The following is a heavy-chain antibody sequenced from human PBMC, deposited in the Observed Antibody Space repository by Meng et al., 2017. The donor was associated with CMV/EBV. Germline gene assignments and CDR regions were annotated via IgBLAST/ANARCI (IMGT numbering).Heavy chain of an antibody. CDR2: ISSSSYI. J-gene: IGHJ6*02. CDR3: ARRYNWNDGSWGIVVGEDWTPTNYYYYGMDV. V-gene: IGHV3-21*01. Sequence: GSLRLSCAASGFTFSSYSMNWVRQAPGKGLEWVSSISSSSYIYYADSVKGRFTISRDNAKNSLYLQMNSLRAEDTAVYYCARRYNWNDGSWGIVVGEDWTPTNYYYYGMDVWGQGTTVTVSS. D-gene: IGHD1-1*01. CDR1: GFTFSSYS.